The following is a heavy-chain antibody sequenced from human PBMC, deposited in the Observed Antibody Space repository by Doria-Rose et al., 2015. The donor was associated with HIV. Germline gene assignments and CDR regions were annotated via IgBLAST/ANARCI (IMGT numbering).Heavy chain of an antibody. CDR3: AKAPIIGPKYYFYMDV. Sequence: EVQLVESGGGLVQPGRSLRLSCVGSGFSFESYAMHWVRLAPGKGLELVAGISWDSGAKGNADSVEGRFTISRDNAKKSVYLEMRSLRPEDTAFYYCAKAPIIGPKYYFYMDVWGKGTSVTVSS. V-gene: IGHV3-9*01. D-gene: IGHD3-3*01. CDR2: ISWDSGAK. CDR1: GFSFESYA. J-gene: IGHJ6*03.